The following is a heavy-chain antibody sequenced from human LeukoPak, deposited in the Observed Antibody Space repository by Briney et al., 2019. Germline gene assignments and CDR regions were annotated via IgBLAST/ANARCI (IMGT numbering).Heavy chain of an antibody. CDR1: GGSVSSGSYY. V-gene: IGHV4-61*01. CDR2: IYYSGST. Sequence: SETLSLTCTVSGGSVSSGSYYWSWIRQPPGKGLEWIGYIYYSGSTNYNPSLKSRVTISVDTSKNQFSLKLSSVTAADTAVYYCARGRFLDAFDIWGQGTMVTVSS. J-gene: IGHJ3*02. D-gene: IGHD3-3*01. CDR3: ARGRFLDAFDI.